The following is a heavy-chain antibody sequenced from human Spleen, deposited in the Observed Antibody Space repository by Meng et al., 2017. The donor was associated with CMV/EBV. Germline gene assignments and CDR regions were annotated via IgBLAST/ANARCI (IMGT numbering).Heavy chain of an antibody. V-gene: IGHV4-39*07. D-gene: IGHD6-6*01. Sequence: SETLSLTCSVSGGSISSGNYYWGWIRQPPGKGLEWIGRIYTSGSTNYNPSLKSRVTMSVDTSKNQFSLKLSSVTAADTAVYYCARRGLGRPDYWGQGTLVTVSS. J-gene: IGHJ4*02. CDR1: GGSISSGNYY. CDR2: IYTSGST. CDR3: ARRGLGRPDY.